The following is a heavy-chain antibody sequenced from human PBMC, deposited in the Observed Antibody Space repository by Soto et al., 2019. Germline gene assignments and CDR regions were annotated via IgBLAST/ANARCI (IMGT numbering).Heavy chain of an antibody. D-gene: IGHD1-1*01. J-gene: IGHJ4*02. CDR3: ARGRYGDY. CDR2: ISAHNGNT. CDR1: GYDFTPYG. V-gene: IGHV1-18*01. Sequence: QVHLVQSGAEVKKPGASVKVSCKGSGYDFTPYGITWVRQAPGPGLEWMAWISAHNGNTDYAQKLQGSVTVTRDTSTSTAYMELRSLRSADTAVYYCARGRYGDYGGQGALVTVSS.